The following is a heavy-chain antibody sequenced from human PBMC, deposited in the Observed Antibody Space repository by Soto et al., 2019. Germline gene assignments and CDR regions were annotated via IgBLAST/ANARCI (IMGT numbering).Heavy chain of an antibody. D-gene: IGHD3-3*01. Sequence: SVTVSCQASGFTFTSSAVQWVRQARGQRLEWIGWIVVGSGNTNYAQKFQERVTITRDMSTSTAYMELSSLRSEDTAVYYCAAVITAFYDFWSGYYTEEKNWFDPWGQGTLVTVSS. CDR2: IVVGSGNT. CDR3: AAVITAFYDFWSGYYTEEKNWFDP. V-gene: IGHV1-58*01. CDR1: GFTFTSSA. J-gene: IGHJ5*02.